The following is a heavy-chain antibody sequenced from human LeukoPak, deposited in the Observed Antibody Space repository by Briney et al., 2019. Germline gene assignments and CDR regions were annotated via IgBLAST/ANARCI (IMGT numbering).Heavy chain of an antibody. Sequence: GGSLRLSCAASGFTFSSYGMHWVRQAPGKGLEWVSAISGSGGSTYYADSVKGRFTISRDNSKSTLCLQMNSLRAEDTAVYYCASRDPCSGGSCYGLGYWGQGTLVTVSS. J-gene: IGHJ4*02. CDR2: ISGSGGST. D-gene: IGHD2-15*01. V-gene: IGHV3-23*01. CDR3: ASRDPCSGGSCYGLGY. CDR1: GFTFSSYG.